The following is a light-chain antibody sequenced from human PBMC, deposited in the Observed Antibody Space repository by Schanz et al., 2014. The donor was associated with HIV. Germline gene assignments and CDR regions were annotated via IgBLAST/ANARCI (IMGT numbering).Light chain of an antibody. V-gene: IGLV2-8*01. J-gene: IGLJ3*02. CDR1: NSDVGSYNL. CDR2: EVS. CDR3: SSYAGTNNLWL. Sequence: QSALTQPASVSGSPGQSITISCTGTNSDVGSYNLVSWYQQHPGKAPKLMISEVSKRPSGVPDRLSGSKSGNTASLTVSGLQAEDEADYYCSSYAGTNNLWLFGGGTKLTVL.